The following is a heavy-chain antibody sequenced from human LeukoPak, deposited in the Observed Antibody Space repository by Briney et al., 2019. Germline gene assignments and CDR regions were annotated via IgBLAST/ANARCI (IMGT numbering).Heavy chain of an antibody. J-gene: IGHJ4*02. CDR2: INRDGSRT. Sequence: GGSLRLSCAASGFTFSNHWMHWVRQAPGKGLIWVSRINRDGSRTDYADSVKGRFTISRDDAKNTLYLQVNSLRAEDTAVYFCARGGSDTAMAHDYWGQGTLVTVSS. CDR1: GFTFSNHW. CDR3: ARGGSDTAMAHDY. D-gene: IGHD5-18*01. V-gene: IGHV3-74*01.